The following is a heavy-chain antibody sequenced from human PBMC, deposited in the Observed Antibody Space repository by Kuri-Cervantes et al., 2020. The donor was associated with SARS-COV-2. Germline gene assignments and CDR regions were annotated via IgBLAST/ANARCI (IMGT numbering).Heavy chain of an antibody. CDR2: IIPIFGTA. CDR3: AGDVTSSSSVVYYYYMDV. Sequence: SVKVSCKASGCTFSSYAISWVRQAPGQGLEWMGRIIPIFGTANYAQKFQGRVTITADKSTSTAYMELSSLRSEDTAVYYCAGDVTSSSSVVYYYYMDVWGKGTTVTVSS. D-gene: IGHD6-6*01. CDR1: GCTFSSYA. V-gene: IGHV1-69*06. J-gene: IGHJ6*03.